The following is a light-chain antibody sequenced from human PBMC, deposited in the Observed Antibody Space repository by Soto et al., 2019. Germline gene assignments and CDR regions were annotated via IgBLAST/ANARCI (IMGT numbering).Light chain of an antibody. CDR3: QQYQNGTSP. V-gene: IGKV3-15*01. CDR1: QRVXSN. CDR2: NAS. J-gene: IGKJ5*01. Sequence: TQSAAAVSVSQGERATLPCRASQRVXSNLAWHEEKPGQAPRLLXANASTMATGSPARFSGSGSETEFTLTISSLQSEDFAVYYCQQYQNGTSPFGQGTRLAIK.